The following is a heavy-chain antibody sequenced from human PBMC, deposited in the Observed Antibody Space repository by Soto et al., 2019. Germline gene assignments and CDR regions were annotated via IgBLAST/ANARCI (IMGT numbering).Heavy chain of an antibody. D-gene: IGHD6-6*01. J-gene: IGHJ4*02. CDR2: ISYDGSNK. Sequence: LRLSCAASGFTFSSYAMHWVRQAPGKGLEWVAVISYDGSNKYYADSVKGRFTISRDNSKNTLYLQMNSLRAEDTAVYYCARDFLEYSSSPVDYWGQGTLVTVSS. V-gene: IGHV3-30-3*01. CDR3: ARDFLEYSSSPVDY. CDR1: GFTFSSYA.